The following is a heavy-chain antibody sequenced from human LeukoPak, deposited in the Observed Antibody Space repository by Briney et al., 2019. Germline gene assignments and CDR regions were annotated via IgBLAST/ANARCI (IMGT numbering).Heavy chain of an antibody. CDR3: GRGGVVASIDI. CDR2: MSRDGSVT. D-gene: IGHD2-21*01. V-gene: IGHV3-74*01. CDR1: GFTFDDYA. Sequence: QTGGSLRLSCAASGFTFDDYAMHWVRQAPGKGPVWVSHMSRDGSVTDHADSVKGRFTISRDNAKSTLYLQMNSLRAEDTAVYYCGRGGVVASIDIWAKGQWSPSLQ. J-gene: IGHJ3*02.